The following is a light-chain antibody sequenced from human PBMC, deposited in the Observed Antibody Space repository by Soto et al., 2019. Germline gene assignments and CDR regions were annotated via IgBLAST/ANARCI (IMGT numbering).Light chain of an antibody. CDR3: QQSYSTPGWT. V-gene: IGKV1-39*01. Sequence: DIQMTQSPSSLSASVGDRVTITCRASQSISSYLNWYQQKPGKAPKLLIYAASSLQSGVTSRFRGSGSRTDFTITIGSRQPEHFTTYYCQQSYSTPGWTFGQGNKVEIK. J-gene: IGKJ1*01. CDR1: QSISSY. CDR2: AAS.